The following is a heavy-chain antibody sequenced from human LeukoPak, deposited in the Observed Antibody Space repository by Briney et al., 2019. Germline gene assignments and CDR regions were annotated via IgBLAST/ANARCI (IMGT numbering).Heavy chain of an antibody. CDR1: GFSLSTSGVG. Sequence: SGPTLVKPTQTLTXTCTFSGFSLSTSGVGVGWIRQPPGKALEWLALIYWNDDKRYSPSLKSRLTITKDTSKNQVVLTMTNMDPVDTATYYCAHWQVVTSYFDYWGQGTLVTVSS. D-gene: IGHD3-22*01. J-gene: IGHJ4*02. V-gene: IGHV2-5*01. CDR3: AHWQVVTSYFDY. CDR2: IYWNDDK.